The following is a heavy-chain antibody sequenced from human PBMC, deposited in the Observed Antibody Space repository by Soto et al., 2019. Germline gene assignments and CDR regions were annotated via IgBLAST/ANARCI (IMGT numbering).Heavy chain of an antibody. J-gene: IGHJ4*02. CDR2: ISAYNGNT. CDR3: ARGGYSGYDYTLVTVDY. CDR1: GYRFTSYG. Sequence: GASVKVSCKASGYRFTSYGISWVRQAPGQGLEWMGWISAYNGNTNYAQKFQGRVTMTTDTSTSTAYMELRSLRSDDTAVYYCARGGYSGYDYTLVTVDYWGQGTLVTVSS. V-gene: IGHV1-18*01. D-gene: IGHD5-12*01.